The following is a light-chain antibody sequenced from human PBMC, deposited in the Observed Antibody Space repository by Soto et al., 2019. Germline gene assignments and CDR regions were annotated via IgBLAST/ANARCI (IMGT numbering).Light chain of an antibody. Sequence: EIVLTQSPGTLSLSPGERATLSYRASQTISRNYLAWYQQKPGQAPRLLIYGTSSRATGIPDRFGGSGSGTDFTLTISRLEPEDLAIYYCHQYGDSPQCTFGQGTKVEF. J-gene: IGKJ1*01. CDR2: GTS. CDR3: HQYGDSPQCT. V-gene: IGKV3-20*01. CDR1: QTISRNY.